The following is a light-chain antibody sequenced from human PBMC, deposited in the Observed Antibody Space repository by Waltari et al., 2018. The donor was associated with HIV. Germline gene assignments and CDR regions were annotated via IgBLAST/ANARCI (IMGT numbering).Light chain of an antibody. J-gene: IGLJ2*01. V-gene: IGLV2-23*02. Sequence: QSALTQPASVSGSPGQSITISCTGTSRDVGSYNLVSWYQQHPGKAPKLMIYEVSKRPSGVSKRFSGSKSGNTASLTISGLQAEDEADYYCCSYAGSSTVVFGGGTKLTVL. CDR3: CSYAGSSTVV. CDR2: EVS. CDR1: SRDVGSYNL.